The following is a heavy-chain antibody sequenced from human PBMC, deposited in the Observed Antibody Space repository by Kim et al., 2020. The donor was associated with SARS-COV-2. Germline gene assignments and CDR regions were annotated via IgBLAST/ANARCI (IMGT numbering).Heavy chain of an antibody. V-gene: IGHV3-66*01. J-gene: IGHJ3*02. CDR3: AREYYYDSSGYYAFDI. D-gene: IGHD3-22*01. Sequence: SVKGRFTISRDNSKNTLYLQMNSLRAEDTAVYYCAREYYYDSSGYYAFDIWGQGTMVTVSS.